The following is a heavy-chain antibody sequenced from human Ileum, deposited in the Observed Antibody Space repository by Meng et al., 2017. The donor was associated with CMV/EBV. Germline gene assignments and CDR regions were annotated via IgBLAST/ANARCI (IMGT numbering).Heavy chain of an antibody. J-gene: IGHJ3*02. CDR3: ASSPSGGAGGGALDI. Sequence: SGFTFSSYAMHWVRQAPGKGLEWVAVISYDGSNKYYADSVKGRFTISRDNSKNTLYLQMNSLRAEDTAVYYCASSPSGGAGGGALDIWGQGTMVTVSS. V-gene: IGHV3-30-3*01. D-gene: IGHD3-10*01. CDR2: ISYDGSNK. CDR1: GFTFSSYA.